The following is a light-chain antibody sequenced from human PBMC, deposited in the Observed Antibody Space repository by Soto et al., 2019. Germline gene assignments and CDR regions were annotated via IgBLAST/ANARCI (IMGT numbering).Light chain of an antibody. CDR3: QQYGSSPET. CDR2: GAS. CDR1: QSVSSTY. J-gene: IGKJ1*01. V-gene: IGKV3-20*01. Sequence: EIVLTQSPGTLSLSPGERVTLSCRASQSVSSTYLAWYQQKPGQAPRLLIYGASSRATGILDRFSGSGSGTDFTLTISRLEPEDFAVYYCQQYGSSPETFGQGTKVDIK.